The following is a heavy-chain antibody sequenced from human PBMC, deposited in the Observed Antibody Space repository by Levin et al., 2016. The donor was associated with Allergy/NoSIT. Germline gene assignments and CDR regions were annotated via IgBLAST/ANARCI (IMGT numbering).Heavy chain of an antibody. Sequence: SETLSLTCTVSGGSISSGSYSWSWIRQPPGKGLEWIAYIYYSGSTNYNPSLKSRVTISVDTSRNQFSLKLSSMTAADTAVYYCARADGGARPFDYWGQGTLVTVSS. CDR3: ARADGGARPFDY. CDR2: IYYSGST. D-gene: IGHD3-16*01. CDR1: GGSISSGSYS. V-gene: IGHV4-61*01. J-gene: IGHJ4*02.